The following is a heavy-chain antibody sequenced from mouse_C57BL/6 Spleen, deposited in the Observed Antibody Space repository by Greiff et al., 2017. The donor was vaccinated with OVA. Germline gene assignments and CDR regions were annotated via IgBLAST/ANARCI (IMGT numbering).Heavy chain of an antibody. Sequence: DVHLVESGGGLVKPGGSLKLSCAASGFTFSDYGMHWVRQAPEKGLEWVAYISSGSSTIYYADTVKGRFTISRDNAKNTLFLQMTSLRAEYTAMYYCARGVAEDYWGQGTSVTVSS. J-gene: IGHJ4*01. CDR1: GFTFSDYG. V-gene: IGHV5-17*01. CDR2: ISSGSSTI. CDR3: ARGVAEDY.